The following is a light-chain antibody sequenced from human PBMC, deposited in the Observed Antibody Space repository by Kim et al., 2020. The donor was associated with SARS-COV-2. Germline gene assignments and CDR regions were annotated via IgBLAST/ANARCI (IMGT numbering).Light chain of an antibody. J-gene: IGKJ4*01. Sequence: PGAGATPTCRARHSVSISLAWYQHTPGQAPRLLIYDASIRATGIPNRFSGSGSGTDFTLTLGSLAPRDFAIYYCQQRGNWPPALTFGGGTKVDIK. CDR2: DAS. CDR3: QQRGNWPPALT. CDR1: HSVSIS. V-gene: IGKV3-11*01.